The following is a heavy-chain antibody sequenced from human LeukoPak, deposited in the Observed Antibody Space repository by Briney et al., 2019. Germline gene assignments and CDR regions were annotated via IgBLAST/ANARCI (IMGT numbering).Heavy chain of an antibody. CDR2: IYPTGST. CDR3: ARAYSSSWYWNWFDP. D-gene: IGHD6-13*01. J-gene: IGHJ5*02. V-gene: IGHV4-38-2*02. Sequence: SETLSLTCTVSGYSISSGYYWGWIRQPPGKGLEWIGNIYPTGSTYYNPSLKSRVTISVDTSKNQFSLRVSSVSAADTAVYYCARAYSSSWYWNWFDPWGQGTLVTVSS. CDR1: GYSISSGYY.